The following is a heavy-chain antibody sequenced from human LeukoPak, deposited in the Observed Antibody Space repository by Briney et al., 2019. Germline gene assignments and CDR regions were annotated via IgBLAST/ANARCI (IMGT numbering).Heavy chain of an antibody. D-gene: IGHD6-13*01. J-gene: IGHJ4*02. CDR2: ISWNSGSI. V-gene: IGHV3-9*01. CDR3: AKAPGIAAALYYFDY. CDR1: GFTCDDYA. Sequence: PGRSLRLSCAASGFTCDDYAMHWVRQAPGKGLEWVSGISWNSGSIGYADSVKGRFTISRDNAKNSLYLQMNSLRAEDTALYYCAKAPGIAAALYYFDYWGQGTLVTVSS.